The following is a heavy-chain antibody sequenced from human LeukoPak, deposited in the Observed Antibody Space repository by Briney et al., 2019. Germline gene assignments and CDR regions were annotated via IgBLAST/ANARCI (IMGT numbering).Heavy chain of an antibody. D-gene: IGHD1-26*01. CDR1: GGSISSGDYY. J-gene: IGHJ4*02. CDR2: IYYSGST. V-gene: IGHV4-30-4*08. CDR3: ARGGSGSYYVGPFDY. Sequence: PSETLSLTCTVSGGSISSGDYYWSWIRQPPGKGLEWIGYIYYSGSTYYNPPLKSRVTISVDTSKHQFSLKLSSVTAADTAVYYCARGGSGSYYVGPFDYWGQGTLVTVSS.